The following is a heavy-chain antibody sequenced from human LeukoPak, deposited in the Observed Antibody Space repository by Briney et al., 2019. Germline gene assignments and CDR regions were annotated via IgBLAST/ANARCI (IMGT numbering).Heavy chain of an antibody. CDR1: GIIFSSYG. J-gene: IGHJ4*02. D-gene: IGHD6-19*01. Sequence: GGSLRLSCTVSGIIFSSYGMHWFRQAPGKGLEWVAFIRYDGSHKYYADSVKGRFTISRDNSKNTLYLQMNSLTAEDTAVYYCAQKYSSGWYDQGFDYWGQGTLVTVSS. CDR2: IRYDGSHK. CDR3: AQKYSSGWYDQGFDY. V-gene: IGHV3-30*02.